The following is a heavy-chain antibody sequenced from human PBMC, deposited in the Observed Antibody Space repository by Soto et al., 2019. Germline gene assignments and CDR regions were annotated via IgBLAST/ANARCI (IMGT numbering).Heavy chain of an antibody. V-gene: IGHV4-34*01. CDR1: GGSFSGYY. J-gene: IGHJ5*02. Sequence: SETLSLTCAVYGGSFSGYYWSWIRQPPGKGLEWIGEINHSGSTNYNPSLKSRVTISVDTSKNQFSLKLSSVTAADTAVYYCASAPPYYDFWSGYYGSHWFDPWGQGTLVTVSS. D-gene: IGHD3-3*01. CDR2: INHSGST. CDR3: ASAPPYYDFWSGYYGSHWFDP.